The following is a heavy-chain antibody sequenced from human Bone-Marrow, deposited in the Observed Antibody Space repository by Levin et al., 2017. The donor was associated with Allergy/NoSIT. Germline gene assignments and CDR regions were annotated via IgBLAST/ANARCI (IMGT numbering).Heavy chain of an antibody. CDR2: ISGSGRNT. CDR3: AKGWASGWSRSFNYFSH. CDR1: GFTFSSFA. Sequence: GSLRLSCAASGFTFSSFAMTWVRQAPGKGLEWVSAISGSGRNTYFADSVKGRCTISRDNSKNTLSLQMVSLGAEDTAVYYCAKGWASGWSRSFNYFSHWGQGTLVTVSS. V-gene: IGHV3-23*01. J-gene: IGHJ4*02. D-gene: IGHD6-19*01.